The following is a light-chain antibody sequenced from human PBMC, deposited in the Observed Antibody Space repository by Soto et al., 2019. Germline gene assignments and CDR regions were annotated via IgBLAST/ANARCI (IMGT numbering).Light chain of an antibody. CDR1: SSDVGGYNY. V-gene: IGLV2-8*01. CDR3: SSYAGSKLV. J-gene: IGLJ2*01. CDR2: EVS. Sequence: QSALTQPASASGSPGQSVTISCTGTSSDVGGYNYVSWYQQYPGKAPKVLIYEVSERPSGVPDRFSGSKSGNTASLTVSGLQPEDEAEYHCSSYAGSKLVFGGGTKLTVL.